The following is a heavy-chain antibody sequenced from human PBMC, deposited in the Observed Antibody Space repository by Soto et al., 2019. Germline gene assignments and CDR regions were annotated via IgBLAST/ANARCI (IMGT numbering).Heavy chain of an antibody. Sequence: QVQLQESGPGLVKPSETLSLTCTVPGGSIRSYYWSWIRQPPGKGLEWIGYIYYSGSTNYNPSLKRRGTISVDTSKNQFSLKLSSVTAADTAVYYCARDPAVVTPHYYYYYGMDVWGQGTTVTVSS. CDR1: GGSIRSYY. J-gene: IGHJ6*02. CDR2: IYYSGST. CDR3: ARDPAVVTPHYYYYYGMDV. V-gene: IGHV4-59*01. D-gene: IGHD6-19*01.